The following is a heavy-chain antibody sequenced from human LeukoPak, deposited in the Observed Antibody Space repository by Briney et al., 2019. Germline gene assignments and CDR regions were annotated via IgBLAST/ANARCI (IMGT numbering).Heavy chain of an antibody. D-gene: IGHD3-10*01. CDR1: GYTFTNYY. CDR2: INPGGAST. Sequence: ASVKVSCKASGYTFTNYYMHWVRQAPGQGLEWMGIINPGGASTTYAQNFQGRVTMTRDTSTSTVYMELSSLRSEDTAVDYCARDLGGSGSYYYFDYWGQGTLVTVSS. J-gene: IGHJ4*02. CDR3: ARDLGGSGSYYYFDY. V-gene: IGHV1-46*01.